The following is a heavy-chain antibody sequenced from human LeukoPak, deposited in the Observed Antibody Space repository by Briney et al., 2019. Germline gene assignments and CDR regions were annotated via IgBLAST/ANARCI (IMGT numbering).Heavy chain of an antibody. CDR3: ARSSSWFNYFDY. J-gene: IGHJ4*02. Sequence: PSETLSLTCAVSGGSISSSNWWSWVRPPPGKGLEWIGEIYHSGSTNYNPSLKSRVTISVDKSKNQFSLKLSSVTAADTAVYYCARSSSWFNYFDYWGQGTLVTVSS. V-gene: IGHV4-4*02. CDR1: GGSISSSNW. D-gene: IGHD6-13*01. CDR2: IYHSGST.